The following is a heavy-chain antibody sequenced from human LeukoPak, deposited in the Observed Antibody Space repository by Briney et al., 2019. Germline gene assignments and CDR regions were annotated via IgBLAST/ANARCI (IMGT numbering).Heavy chain of an antibody. D-gene: IGHD2-2*01. CDR2: INHSGST. CDR3: ARARTHFRYCSSTSCPNWFDP. V-gene: IGHV4-34*01. Sequence: SETLSLTCAVDGGSFSGYYWSLIRQPPGKGLEWIGEINHSGSTNYNPSLKSRVTISVDTSKNQFSLKLSSVTAADTAVYYCARARTHFRYCSSTSCPNWFDPWGQGTLVTVSS. J-gene: IGHJ5*02. CDR1: GGSFSGYY.